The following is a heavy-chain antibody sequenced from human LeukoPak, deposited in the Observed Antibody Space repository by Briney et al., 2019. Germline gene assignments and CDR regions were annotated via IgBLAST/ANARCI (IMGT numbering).Heavy chain of an antibody. D-gene: IGHD6-19*01. V-gene: IGHV4-34*01. J-gene: IGHJ6*02. CDR1: GGSFSGYY. CDR3: ARDRHSSGWYYDYYYGMDV. Sequence: SETLSLTCAVYGGSFSGYYWSWIRQPPGKGLEWIGEINLSGSTNYNPSLKSRVTISVDTSKNQFSLKLSSVTAADTAVYYCARDRHSSGWYYDYYYGMDVWGQGTTVTVSS. CDR2: INLSGST.